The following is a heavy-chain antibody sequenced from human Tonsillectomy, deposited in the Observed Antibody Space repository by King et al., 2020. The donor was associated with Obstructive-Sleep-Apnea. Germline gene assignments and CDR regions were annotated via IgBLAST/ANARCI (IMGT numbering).Heavy chain of an antibody. CDR3: ARLYGGNSLYFDY. D-gene: IGHD4-23*01. Sequence: VQLQESGPGLVKPSETLSLTCTVSGGSISSHYWSWIRQPPGKGLEWIGYIYYRGHTYYTPPLKSRFTIPVATSTTPFSLKLNTVTAADTAVYYCARLYGGNSLYFDYWGQGTLVTVSS. V-gene: IGHV4-59*11. J-gene: IGHJ4*02. CDR1: GGSISSHY. CDR2: IYYRGHT.